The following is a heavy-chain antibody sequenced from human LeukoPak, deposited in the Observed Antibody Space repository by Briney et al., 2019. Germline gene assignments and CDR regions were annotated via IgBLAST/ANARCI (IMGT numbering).Heavy chain of an antibody. J-gene: IGHJ6*03. D-gene: IGHD5-24*01. CDR3: AKAILPGQYYYYYMDV. CDR2: ISYDGSNK. CDR1: GLSFGDYT. Sequence: GGSLRLSCEASGLSFGDYTMHWVRQAPGKGLEWVAVISYDGSNKYYADSVKGRFTISRDNSKNTLYLQMNSLRAEDTAVYYCAKAILPGQYYYYYMDVWGKGTTVTVSS. V-gene: IGHV3-30*18.